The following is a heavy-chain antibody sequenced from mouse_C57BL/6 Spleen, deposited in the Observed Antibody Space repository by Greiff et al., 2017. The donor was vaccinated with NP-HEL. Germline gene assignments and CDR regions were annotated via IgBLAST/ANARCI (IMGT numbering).Heavy chain of an antibody. Sequence: QVQLQQPGAELVKPGASVKMSCKASGYTFTSYWITWVKQRPGQGLEWIGDIYPGSGSTNYNEKFKSKATLTVDTSSSTAYMQLSSLTSEDSAVYYCAREGYYYDYDALYAMDYWGQGTSVTVSS. CDR1: GYTFTSYW. J-gene: IGHJ4*01. CDR2: IYPGSGST. CDR3: AREGYYYDYDALYAMDY. V-gene: IGHV1-55*01. D-gene: IGHD2-4*01.